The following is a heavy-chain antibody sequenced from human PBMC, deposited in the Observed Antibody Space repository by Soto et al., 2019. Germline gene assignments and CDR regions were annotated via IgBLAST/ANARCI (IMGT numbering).Heavy chain of an antibody. V-gene: IGHV4-30-4*01. CDR1: GGSISSGDYY. CDR2: IYYSGST. Sequence: NPSETLSLTCTVSGGSISSGDYYWSWIRQPPGKGLEWIGYIYYSGSTYYNPSLKSRVTISVDTSKNQFSLKLSSVTAADTAVYYCARAPTGLGHYFDYWGQGTLVTVSS. D-gene: IGHD2-8*02. CDR3: ARAPTGLGHYFDY. J-gene: IGHJ4*02.